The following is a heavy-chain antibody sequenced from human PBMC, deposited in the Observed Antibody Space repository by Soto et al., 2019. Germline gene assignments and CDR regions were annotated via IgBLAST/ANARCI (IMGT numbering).Heavy chain of an antibody. V-gene: IGHV5-51*01. CDR3: ARLATGYSSGWTHYYYYGMDV. CDR2: IYPGDSDT. J-gene: IGHJ6*02. D-gene: IGHD6-19*01. Sequence: GESLKISCKGSGYSFTSYWIGWVRQMPGKGLEWMGIIYPGDSDTRYSPSFQGQVTISADKSISTAYLQWSSLKASDTAVYYCARLATGYSSGWTHYYYYGMDVWGQGTTVTVSS. CDR1: GYSFTSYW.